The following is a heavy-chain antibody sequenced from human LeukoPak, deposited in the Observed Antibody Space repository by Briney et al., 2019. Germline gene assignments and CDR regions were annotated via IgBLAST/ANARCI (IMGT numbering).Heavy chain of an antibody. CDR3: ARDLPTSSPRAENY. Sequence: ASVRVSCKASGGTFSSYTISWVRQAPGQGLEWMGRIIPILGIANYAQKFQGRVTITADKSTSTAYMELSSLRSEDTAVYYCARDLPTSSPRAENYWGQGTLVTASS. D-gene: IGHD6-6*01. V-gene: IGHV1-69*04. CDR1: GGTFSSYT. J-gene: IGHJ4*02. CDR2: IIPILGIA.